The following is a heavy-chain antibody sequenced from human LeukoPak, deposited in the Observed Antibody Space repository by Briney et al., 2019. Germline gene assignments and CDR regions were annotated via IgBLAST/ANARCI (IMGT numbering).Heavy chain of an antibody. CDR2: INHSGST. V-gene: IGHV4-34*01. Sequence: NTSETQSLTCAVYGGSFSGYYWSWIRQPPGEGLEWIGEINHSGSTNYNPSLKSRVTISVDTSKNQFSLKLSSVTAADTAVYYCARVFLERLRYFDWLSGALDYWGQGTLVTVSS. CDR3: ARVFLERLRYFDWLSGALDY. J-gene: IGHJ4*02. D-gene: IGHD3-9*01. CDR1: GGSFSGYY.